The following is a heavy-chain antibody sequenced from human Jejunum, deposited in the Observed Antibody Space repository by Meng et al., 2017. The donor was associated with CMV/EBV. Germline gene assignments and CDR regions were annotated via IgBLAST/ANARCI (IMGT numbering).Heavy chain of an antibody. CDR2: MNSNSGNT. V-gene: IGHV1-8*01. CDR3: ARGSGSGGRDWFDP. D-gene: IGHD3-3*01. Sequence: QVQLVQSGSEVKKPGASVKLSCKASGYTFINHDIKWFRQATGQGLEWMGWMNSNSGNTGYAQKFQGRVTMTRDTSITTAYMELSDLRSEDAAVHYCARGSGSGGRDWFDPWGQGTLVTVSS. CDR1: GYTFINHD. J-gene: IGHJ5*02.